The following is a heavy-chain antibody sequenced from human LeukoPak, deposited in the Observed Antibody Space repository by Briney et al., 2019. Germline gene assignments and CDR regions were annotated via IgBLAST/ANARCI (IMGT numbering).Heavy chain of an antibody. D-gene: IGHD3-22*01. J-gene: IGHJ5*02. V-gene: IGHV4-34*01. CDR1: GGSFSGYY. Sequence: SETLSLTCAVYGGSFSGYYWTYIRQPPGKGLEWIGEINHSGSTNYNPSLKSRVTISVDTSKNQFSLKLSSVTAADTAAYYCARSHYYDSSGSHNNWFDPWGQGTLVTVSS. CDR2: INHSGST. CDR3: ARSHYYDSSGSHNNWFDP.